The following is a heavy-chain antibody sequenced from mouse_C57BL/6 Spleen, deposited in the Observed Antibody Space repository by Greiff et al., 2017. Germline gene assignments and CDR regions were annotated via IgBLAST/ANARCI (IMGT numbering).Heavy chain of an antibody. D-gene: IGHD2-4*01. CDR3: ARSKSYYDYDGAWFAY. CDR1: GYAFSSSW. J-gene: IGHJ3*01. V-gene: IGHV1-82*01. Sequence: VMLVESGPELVKPGASVKISCKASGYAFSSSWMNWVKQRPGKGLEWIGRIYPGDGDTNYNGKFKGKATLTADKSSSTAYMQLSSLTSEDSAVYFGARSKSYYDYDGAWFAYWGQGTLVTVSA. CDR2: IYPGDGDT.